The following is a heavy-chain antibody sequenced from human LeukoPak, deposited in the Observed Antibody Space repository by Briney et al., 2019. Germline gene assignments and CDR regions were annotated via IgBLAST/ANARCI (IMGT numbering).Heavy chain of an antibody. J-gene: IGHJ4*02. CDR2: IIPIFGTA. CDR3: ARDGGSSSFGY. V-gene: IGHV1-69*05. Sequence: GASVKVSCKASGYTFSSYAISWVRQAPGQGLEWMGRIIPIFGTANYAQKFQGRVTITTDESTSTAYMELSSLRSEDTAVYYCARDGGSSSFGYWGQGTLVTVSS. D-gene: IGHD6-13*01. CDR1: GYTFSSYA.